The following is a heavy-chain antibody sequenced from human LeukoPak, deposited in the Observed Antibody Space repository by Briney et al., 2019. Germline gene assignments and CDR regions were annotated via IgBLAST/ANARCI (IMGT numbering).Heavy chain of an antibody. D-gene: IGHD2-2*01. J-gene: IGHJ5*02. CDR2: IRYDGSNK. CDR1: GFTFSSYG. Sequence: GGSLRLSCAASGFTFSSYGMHWVRQAPGKGLEWVAFIRYDGSNKYYADSVKGRFTISRDNSKNTLYLQMNSLRAEDTAVYYCAKDPHIVVVPAANHNWFDPWGQGTLVTVSS. CDR3: AKDPHIVVVPAANHNWFDP. V-gene: IGHV3-30*02.